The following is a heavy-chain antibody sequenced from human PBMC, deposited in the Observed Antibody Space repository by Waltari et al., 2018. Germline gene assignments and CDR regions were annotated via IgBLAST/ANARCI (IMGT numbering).Heavy chain of an antibody. J-gene: IGHJ1*01. CDR2: ISSSSSTI. CDR3: ASPGGGSGLIQH. CDR1: GFTFSSYS. D-gene: IGHD3-10*01. Sequence: EVQLVESGGGLVQPGGSLRLCCAASGFTFSSYSMNWVRQAPGKGVEWVSYISSSSSTIYYADSVKGRFTISRDNAKNSLYLQMNSLRAEDTAVYYCASPGGGSGLIQHWGQGTLVTVSS. V-gene: IGHV3-48*04.